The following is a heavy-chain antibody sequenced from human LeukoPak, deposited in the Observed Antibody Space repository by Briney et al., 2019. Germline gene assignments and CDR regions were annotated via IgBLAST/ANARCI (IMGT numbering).Heavy chain of an antibody. CDR2: ISSSGGST. D-gene: IGHD4-17*01. V-gene: IGHV3-23*01. Sequence: PGGSLRLSCAASGFTFSGFATSWVRQAPGKGLEWVSSISSSGGSTYYADSVKGRFTISRGNSKNTLYLQVNSLRVEDTAVYYCTKDRHGDFAHSIFDYWGQGTLVTVSS. J-gene: IGHJ4*02. CDR3: TKDRHGDFAHSIFDY. CDR1: GFTFSGFA.